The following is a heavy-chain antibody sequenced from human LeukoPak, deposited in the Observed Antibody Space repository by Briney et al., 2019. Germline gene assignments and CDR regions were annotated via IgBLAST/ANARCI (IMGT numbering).Heavy chain of an antibody. D-gene: IGHD5-12*01. V-gene: IGHV3-48*01. J-gene: IGHJ4*02. Sequence: GGSLRLSCVASGFSFSSYSMNWVRQAPGKGLEWVSYIRGSSSTIYYADSVKGRFTISRDNAKNSLYLQMNSLRAEDTAVYYCARDFEDSGYDLVDYWGQGTLVTVSS. CDR1: GFSFSSYS. CDR2: IRGSSSTI. CDR3: ARDFEDSGYDLVDY.